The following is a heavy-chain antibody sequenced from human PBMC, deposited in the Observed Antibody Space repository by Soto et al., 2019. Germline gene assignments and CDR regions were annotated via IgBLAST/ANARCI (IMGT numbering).Heavy chain of an antibody. CDR3: ARDYYGSGSHDS. CDR2: IKQDGSVK. Sequence: EVQLVESGGGLVQSGGSLRLSCAASGFTLSNYWISWVRQAPGKGLEWVANIKQDGSVKYYVDSVKGRFTISRDNAKSSLYLQMTSLRAEDAALYYCARDYYGSGSHDSWGQGTLVTVSS. V-gene: IGHV3-7*03. D-gene: IGHD3-10*01. J-gene: IGHJ5*01. CDR1: GFTLSNYW.